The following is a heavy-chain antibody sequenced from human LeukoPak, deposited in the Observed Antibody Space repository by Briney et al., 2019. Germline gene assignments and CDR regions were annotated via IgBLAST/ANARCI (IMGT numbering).Heavy chain of an antibody. CDR3: ARIRSGSGSDY. CDR1: GFTFSSYA. J-gene: IGHJ4*02. Sequence: GGSLRLSCAASGFTFSSYAMSWVRQAPGKGLEWVSYISSSGSTICYADSVKGRFTISRDNAKNSLYLQMNSLRAEDTAVYYCARIRSGSGSDYWGQGTLVTVSS. V-gene: IGHV3-48*04. CDR2: ISSSGSTI. D-gene: IGHD1-26*01.